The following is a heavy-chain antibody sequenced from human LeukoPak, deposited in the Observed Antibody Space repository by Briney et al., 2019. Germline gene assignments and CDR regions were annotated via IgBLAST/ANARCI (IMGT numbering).Heavy chain of an antibody. J-gene: IGHJ3*02. CDR1: GYTFTGYY. Sequence: ASVKVSCKASGYTFTGYYMHWVRQAPGQGLEWMGWISAYNGNTNYAQKLQGRVTMTIDTSTSTAYMELRSLRSDDTAVYYCARDVPGATRAFDIWGQGTMVTVSS. D-gene: IGHD1-26*01. V-gene: IGHV1-18*04. CDR2: ISAYNGNT. CDR3: ARDVPGATRAFDI.